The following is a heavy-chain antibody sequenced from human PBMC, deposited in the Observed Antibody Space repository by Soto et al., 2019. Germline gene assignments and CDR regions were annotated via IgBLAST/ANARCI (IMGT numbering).Heavy chain of an antibody. V-gene: IGHV4-34*01. J-gene: IGHJ4*02. CDR1: GGSFSGYY. CDR3: ARVTTAAAASDY. Sequence: SETLSLTCAVYGGSFSGYYWSWIRQPPGKGLEWIGEINHSGSTNYNPSLKSRVTISVDTSKNQFSLKLSSVTAADTAVYYCARVTTAAAASDYWGQGTLVTVSS. CDR2: INHSGST. D-gene: IGHD6-13*01.